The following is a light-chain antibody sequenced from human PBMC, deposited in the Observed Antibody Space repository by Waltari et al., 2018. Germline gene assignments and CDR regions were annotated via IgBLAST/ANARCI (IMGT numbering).Light chain of an antibody. CDR2: DAS. Sequence: CRASQSVSSDLAWYQQKAGQAPRLLIYDASNRATGIPARFSGSGSGTDFTLTISSLEPEDFAVYYCQQRSNWPPLTFGGGTKVEIK. CDR1: QSVSSD. V-gene: IGKV3-11*01. J-gene: IGKJ4*01. CDR3: QQRSNWPPLT.